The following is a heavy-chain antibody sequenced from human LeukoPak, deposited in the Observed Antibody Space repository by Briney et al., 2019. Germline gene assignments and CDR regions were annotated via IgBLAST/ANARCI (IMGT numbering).Heavy chain of an antibody. CDR3: AKLGVGSYDGSGYIDY. CDR2: TIPIFGTA. V-gene: IGHV1-69*13. J-gene: IGHJ4*02. CDR1: GGTFSSYA. D-gene: IGHD3-22*01. Sequence: SVKVSCKASGGTFSSYAISWVRQAPGQGLEWMGGTIPIFGTADYAQKFQGRVTITADESTSTAYMELSSPSSEDTAVYYCAKLGVGSYDGSGYIDYWGQGTLVTVSS.